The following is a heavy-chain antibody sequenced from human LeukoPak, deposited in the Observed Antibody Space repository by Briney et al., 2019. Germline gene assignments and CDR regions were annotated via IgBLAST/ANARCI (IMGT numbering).Heavy chain of an antibody. CDR1: GFTLSSYD. Sequence: GGSLRLSCAASGFTLSSYDMHWVRQATGKGLEWVSAIGTAGDTYYPGSVKGRFTISRENAKNSLYLQMNSLRAGDTAVYYCARAVAAAGIDYWGQGTLVTVSS. CDR2: IGTAGDT. D-gene: IGHD6-13*01. V-gene: IGHV3-13*01. J-gene: IGHJ4*02. CDR3: ARAVAAAGIDY.